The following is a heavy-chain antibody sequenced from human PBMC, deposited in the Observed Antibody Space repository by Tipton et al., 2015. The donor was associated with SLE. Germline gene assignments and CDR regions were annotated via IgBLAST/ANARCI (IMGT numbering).Heavy chain of an antibody. D-gene: IGHD2-2*01. CDR1: GFTVSSNY. Sequence: SLRLSCAASGFTVSSNYMSWVRQAPGKGLEWVSSISSSSSYIYYADSVKGRFTISRDNAKNSLYLQMNSLRAEDTAVYYCAREPGTSWPDYWGQGTLVTVSS. J-gene: IGHJ4*02. CDR2: ISSSSSYI. V-gene: IGHV3-21*01. CDR3: AREPGTSWPDY.